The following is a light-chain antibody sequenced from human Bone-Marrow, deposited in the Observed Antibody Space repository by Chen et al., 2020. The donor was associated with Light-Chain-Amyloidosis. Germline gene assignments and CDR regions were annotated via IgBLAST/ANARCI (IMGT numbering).Light chain of an antibody. CDR1: QTISSNY. CDR2: GSS. V-gene: IGKV3-20*01. Sequence: EIVLTQSPGTLSLSPGEGANLSCRASQTISSNYLTWYQQKFGQAPRLLIYGSSSRATGIPDRFTGSGSGTVFTLTSNRLEPEDFAMYYCQQYGTSPLTFGGGTKVEIK. CDR3: QQYGTSPLT. J-gene: IGKJ4*01.